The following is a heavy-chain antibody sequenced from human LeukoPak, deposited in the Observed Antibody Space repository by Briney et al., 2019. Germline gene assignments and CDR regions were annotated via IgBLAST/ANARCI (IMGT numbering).Heavy chain of an antibody. Sequence: ASVKVSCKVSGYTLNQLSMHWVRQAPGKGLEWMGGFDPEDGETIYAQKFQGRVTMTEDTSTDTAYMELNSLRAEDTAVYYCVTESSRFLNWLDQNAWGQGTLVTVSS. V-gene: IGHV1-24*01. CDR1: GYTLNQLS. CDR2: FDPEDGET. J-gene: IGHJ4*02. D-gene: IGHD3-9*01. CDR3: VTESSRFLNWLDQNA.